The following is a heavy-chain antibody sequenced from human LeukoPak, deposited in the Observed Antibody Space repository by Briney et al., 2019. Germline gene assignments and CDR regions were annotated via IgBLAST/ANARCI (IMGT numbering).Heavy chain of an antibody. J-gene: IGHJ6*02. CDR2: MNPNSGNT. Sequence: GASVKVSCKASGYTFTSYDINWVRQATGQGLEWMGWMNPNSGNTGYAQKFQGRVTMTRNTSISTAYMELSSLRSEDTAVYYCARGQGIVVVVAVNNGMDVWGQGTTVTVSS. D-gene: IGHD2-15*01. V-gene: IGHV1-8*01. CDR1: GYTFTSYD. CDR3: ARGQGIVVVVAVNNGMDV.